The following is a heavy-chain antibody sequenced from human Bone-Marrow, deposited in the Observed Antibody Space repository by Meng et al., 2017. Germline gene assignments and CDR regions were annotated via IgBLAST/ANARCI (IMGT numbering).Heavy chain of an antibody. CDR3: VRDVRQPLDF. Sequence: QESLGQSGAEVKKPGASMTVSCKASGYDFTAYFLRWVRLAPGQGLQWVGQIDPYSGDSVYAQKFRGRVTMTRDTSVNSAYLEVNRLTSDDTAVYYCVRDVRQPLDFWGQGTLVTVSS. J-gene: IGHJ4*02. CDR1: GYDFTAYF. V-gene: IGHV1-2*06. CDR2: IDPYSGDS. D-gene: IGHD5-18*01.